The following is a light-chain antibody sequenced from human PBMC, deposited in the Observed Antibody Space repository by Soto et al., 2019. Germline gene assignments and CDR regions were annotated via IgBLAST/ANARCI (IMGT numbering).Light chain of an antibody. CDR3: QQGKTFPFT. CDR2: TVS. J-gene: IGKJ3*01. V-gene: IGKV1-12*01. CDR1: HGVSGW. Sequence: IQMTQSPSSVSASVGDTVTLSCQTSHGVSGWLAWYQQKPGKAPTLLIYTVSNLQSGVPSRFSCSGSGTDFSLTITNLQPEDFATYFCQQGKTFPFTFVPGTKVEVK.